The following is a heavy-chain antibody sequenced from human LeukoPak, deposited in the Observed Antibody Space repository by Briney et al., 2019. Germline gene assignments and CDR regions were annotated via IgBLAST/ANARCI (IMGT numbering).Heavy chain of an antibody. V-gene: IGHV3-21*01. CDR3: ARRLSTQTYYDFWSGYSYAFDI. Sequence: PGVSLRLSCAASGFTFSSYSMNWVRQAPGKGLEWVSSISSGSSDIYYADSVKGRFTISRDNAKNSLYLQMNSLRAEDTAVYYCARRLSTQTYYDFWSGYSYAFDIWGQGTMVTVSS. D-gene: IGHD3-3*01. CDR1: GFTFSSYS. CDR2: ISSGSSDI. J-gene: IGHJ3*02.